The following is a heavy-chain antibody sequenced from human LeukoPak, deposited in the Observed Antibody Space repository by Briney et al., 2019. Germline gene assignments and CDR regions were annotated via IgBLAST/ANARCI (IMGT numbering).Heavy chain of an antibody. J-gene: IGHJ6*02. CDR1: GFTFSSYA. D-gene: IGHD6-13*01. CDR3: ARVKAAAGFRTYYYGMDV. CDR2: ISYDGSNK. V-gene: IGHV3-30-3*01. Sequence: GGSLRLSCAASGFTFSSYAMHWVRQAPGKGLEWVAVISYDGSNKYYADSVKGRFTISRDNSKNTLYLQMNSLRAEDTAEYYCARVKAAAGFRTYYYGMDVWGQGTTVTVSS.